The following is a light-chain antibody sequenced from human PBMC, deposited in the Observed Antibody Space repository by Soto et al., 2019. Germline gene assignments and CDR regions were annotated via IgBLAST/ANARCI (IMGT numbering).Light chain of an antibody. J-gene: IGKJ1*01. CDR1: QTINNK. CDR2: AAS. Sequence: DIQMTQSPSTLSASVGDRVTITCRASQTINNKLAWYQKKPGKAPKLLIYAASTLESGVSSRFSGRGSGTEFTLTINSLQPEDFATYYCQQYKSYLRTFGQGTKVEIK. CDR3: QQYKSYLRT. V-gene: IGKV1-5*01.